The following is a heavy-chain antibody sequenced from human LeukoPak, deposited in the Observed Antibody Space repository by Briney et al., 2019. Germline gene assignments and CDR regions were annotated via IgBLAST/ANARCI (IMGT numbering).Heavy chain of an antibody. Sequence: SETLSLTCSVSGGSLNYYYWIWLHHPPGGGLEWIGDIYSDGTTNYNPSLRSRVTISVDTSKRQISLNLKSVTAADSAVYYCARTLGGSGNPFDYWGQGTLVTVSS. CDR1: GGSLNYYY. V-gene: IGHV4-59*01. CDR3: ARTLGGSGNPFDY. D-gene: IGHD3-10*01. CDR2: IYSDGTT. J-gene: IGHJ4*02.